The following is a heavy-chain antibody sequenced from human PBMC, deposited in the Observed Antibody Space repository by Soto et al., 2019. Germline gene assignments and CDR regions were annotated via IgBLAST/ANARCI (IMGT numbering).Heavy chain of an antibody. V-gene: IGHV4-34*01. CDR2: INHSGST. D-gene: IGHD2-2*01. CDR1: GGSFSGYY. Sequence: SETLSLTCAVYGGSFSGYYWSWIRQPPGKGLEWIGEINHSGSTNYNPSLKSRVTISVDTSKNQFSLKLSSVTAADTAVYYCARGGPGLGYCSSTSCSEDYWGQGTLVTVSS. CDR3: ARGGPGLGYCSSTSCSEDY. J-gene: IGHJ4*02.